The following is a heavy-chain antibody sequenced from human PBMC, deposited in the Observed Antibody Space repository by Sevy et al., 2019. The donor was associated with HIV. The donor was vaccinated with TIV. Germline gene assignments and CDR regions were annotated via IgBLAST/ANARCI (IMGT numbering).Heavy chain of an antibody. CDR2: MKEDGSEK. D-gene: IGHD5-18*01. Sequence: GGSLRLSCAASGFTFSVYWMNWVRQAPGKGLEWVATMKEDGSEKYYVDSVKGRFTISRDNAKNSLYLQRNSLRAEDTVVYYCVREGVGGYSYSLDYWGQGTLVTVSS. CDR1: GFTFSVYW. V-gene: IGHV3-7*01. J-gene: IGHJ4*02. CDR3: VREGVGGYSYSLDY.